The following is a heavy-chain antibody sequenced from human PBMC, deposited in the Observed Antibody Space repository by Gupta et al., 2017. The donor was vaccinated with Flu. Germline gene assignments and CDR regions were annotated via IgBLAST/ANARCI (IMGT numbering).Heavy chain of an antibody. CDR2: IWYDGSNK. D-gene: IGHD3-3*01. CDR3: ARDFGYYFDY. V-gene: IGHV3-33*01. J-gene: IGHJ4*02. Sequence: SGYGMHWVRQAPGKGLEWVAVIWYDGSNKYYADSVKGRFTISRDNSKNTLYLQMNSLRAEDTAVYYCARDFGYYFDYWGQGTLVTVSS. CDR1: SGYG.